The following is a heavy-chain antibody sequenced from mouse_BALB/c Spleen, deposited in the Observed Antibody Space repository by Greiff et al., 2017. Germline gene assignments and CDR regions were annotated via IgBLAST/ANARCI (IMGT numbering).Heavy chain of an antibody. CDR1: GYSFTGYT. Sequence: EVQLQQSGPELVKPGASLKISCKASGYSFTGYTMNWVKQSHGKNLEWIGRINPYNGGTSYNQKFKGKATLTVDKSSSTAYMELLSLTSEDSAVYYCARADDGSSYAWFAYWGQGTLVTVSA. CDR3: ARADDGSSYAWFAY. CDR2: INPYNGGT. V-gene: IGHV1-18*01. J-gene: IGHJ3*01. D-gene: IGHD1-1*01.